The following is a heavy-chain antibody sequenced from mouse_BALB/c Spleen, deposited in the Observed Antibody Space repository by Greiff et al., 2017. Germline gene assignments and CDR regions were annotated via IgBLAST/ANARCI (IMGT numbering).Heavy chain of an antibody. J-gene: IGHJ3*01. CDR2: IYPGSGST. CDR3: TRSGCYGSSYEWFAY. Sequence: LQQPGSELVRPGASVKLSCKASGYTFTSYWMHWVKQRPGQGLEWIGNIYPGSGSTNYDEKFKSKATLTVDTSSSTAYMQLSSLTSEDSAVYYCTRSGCYGSSYEWFAYWGQGTLVTVSA. CDR1: GYTFTSYW. D-gene: IGHD1-1*01. V-gene: IGHV1S22*01.